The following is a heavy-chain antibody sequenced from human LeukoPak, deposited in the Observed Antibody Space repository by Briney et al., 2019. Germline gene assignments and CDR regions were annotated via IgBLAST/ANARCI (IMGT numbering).Heavy chain of an antibody. J-gene: IGHJ4*02. V-gene: IGHV3-23*01. CDR3: TKDRTSMVTTGLDY. D-gene: IGHD4-17*01. CDR1: GITFSNYV. Sequence: GGSLRLSCAASGITFSNYVVSWVRQAPGKGLEWVSAISGGGRNTYYAASVKGRFTISRDNSKNMLHLQMNSLRAEDTAVYYCTKDRTSMVTTGLDYWGQGTLVTVSS. CDR2: ISGGGRNT.